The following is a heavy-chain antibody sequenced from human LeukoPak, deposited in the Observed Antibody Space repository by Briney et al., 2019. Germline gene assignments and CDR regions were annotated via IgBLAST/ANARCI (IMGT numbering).Heavy chain of an antibody. Sequence: SETLSLTCAVYGESFSGYYWNWIRQPPGKGLEWIGEINHSGSTTNHNPSLKSRVTMSVDTSKNQFSLKMTSVTAADTAVYYCARKSGYARDYWRQRTLVIVSS. CDR3: ARKSGYARDY. V-gene: IGHV4-34*01. D-gene: IGHD5-12*01. CDR2: INHSGSTT. J-gene: IGHJ4*02. CDR1: GESFSGYY.